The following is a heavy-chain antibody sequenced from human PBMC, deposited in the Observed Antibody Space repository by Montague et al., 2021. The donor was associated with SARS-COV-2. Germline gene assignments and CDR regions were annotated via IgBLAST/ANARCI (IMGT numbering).Heavy chain of an antibody. V-gene: IGHV4-39*02. Sequence: SETLSLTCTVSGDSISSSSYNWGWIRQPPGKGLEWIGSVHYSGRPYYNPSLQSRGTISVDTSKNHLSLRLSSVTAADTAVYFCARGMIRGVTTPFDYWGQGSQVTVSP. CDR2: VHYSGRP. J-gene: IGHJ4*02. CDR1: GDSISSSSYN. CDR3: ARGMIRGVTTPFDY. D-gene: IGHD3-10*01.